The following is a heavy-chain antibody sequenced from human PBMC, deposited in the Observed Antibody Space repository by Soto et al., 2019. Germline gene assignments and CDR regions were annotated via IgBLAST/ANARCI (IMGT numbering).Heavy chain of an antibody. CDR2: MNPSSGNT. V-gene: IGHV1-8*01. CDR3: ARGLFSSWMIYYYYGMDV. Sequence: ASVKVSCKASGYTFTSYDINWVRQATGQGLEWMGWMNPSSGNTSYAQKFQGRVTMTRNTSISTAYMELSSLRSEDTAVYYCARGLFSSWMIYYYYGMDVWGQGTTVTVSS. D-gene: IGHD6-13*01. J-gene: IGHJ6*02. CDR1: GYTFTSYD.